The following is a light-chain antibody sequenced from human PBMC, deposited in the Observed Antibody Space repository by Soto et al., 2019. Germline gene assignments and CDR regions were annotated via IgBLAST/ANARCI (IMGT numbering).Light chain of an antibody. V-gene: IGKV1D-12*01. CDR1: QDISTL. J-gene: IGKJ4*01. CDR2: GAS. CDR3: QQADSFPLT. Sequence: DIQMTQSPSSVSASIGDTVTITCRASQDISTLLAWYQQKLGKAPKLLIYGASTLESGVPSRFSGRGSGTDFTLTISSLQPEDFATYFCQQADSFPLTFGGGTKVEMK.